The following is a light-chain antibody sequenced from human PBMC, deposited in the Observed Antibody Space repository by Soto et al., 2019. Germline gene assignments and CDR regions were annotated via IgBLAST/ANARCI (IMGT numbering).Light chain of an antibody. V-gene: IGLV1-44*01. CDR1: TSNIGSKA. Sequence: QSVLTQPPSASGTPGQRVTISCSGSTSNIGSKAVNWYQHLPGTAPKLLIYTTDQRPSGVPDRFSASKSGTSASLAISGLQSGDEADYYCATWDDSLNGWVFGGGTQLTVL. J-gene: IGLJ7*01. CDR3: ATWDDSLNGWV. CDR2: TTD.